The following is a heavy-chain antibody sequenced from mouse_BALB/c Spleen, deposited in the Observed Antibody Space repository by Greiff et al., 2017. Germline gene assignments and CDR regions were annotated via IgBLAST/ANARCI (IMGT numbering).Heavy chain of an antibody. J-gene: IGHJ2*01. CDR3: TRESGRFDD. CDR2: ISSGGSYT. D-gene: IGHD1-1*02. V-gene: IGHV5-6-4*01. Sequence: EVQLVESGGGLVKPGGSLKLSCAASGFTFSSYTMSWVRQTPEKRLEWVATISSGGSYTYYPDSVKGRFTISRDNAKNTLYLQMSSLRSEDTAMYYCTRESGRFDDWGQGTTLTVSS. CDR1: GFTFSSYT.